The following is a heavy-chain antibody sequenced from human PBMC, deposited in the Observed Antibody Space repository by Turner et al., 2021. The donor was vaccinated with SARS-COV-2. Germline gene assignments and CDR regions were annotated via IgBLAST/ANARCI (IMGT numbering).Heavy chain of an antibody. CDR1: GFTVSNNY. J-gene: IGHJ4*02. V-gene: IGHV3-53*04. Sequence: ELQLVESGGGLVQPGGSLRLSCAVSGFTVSNNYMSWVRQAPGKGLEWVSVIYSGGNTFYADSVKGRLTISRDSSKNTLDLQMNSLRPEDTAVYYCARKNYGADRDYWGQGTLVTVSS. CDR3: ARKNYGADRDY. D-gene: IGHD4-17*01. CDR2: IYSGGNT.